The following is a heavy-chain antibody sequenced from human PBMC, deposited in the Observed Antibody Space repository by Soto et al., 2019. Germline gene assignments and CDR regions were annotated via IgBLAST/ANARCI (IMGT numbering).Heavy chain of an antibody. V-gene: IGHV4-59*08. CDR1: GGSISSYY. CDR3: ARQSPKYYDFWSGYQYYLDY. D-gene: IGHD3-3*01. CDR2: IYYSGST. J-gene: IGHJ4*02. Sequence: SETLSLTCTVSGGSISSYYWSWIRQPPGKGLEWIGYIYYSGSTNYNPSLKSRVTISVDTSKNQFSLKLSSVTAADTAVYYCARQSPKYYDFWSGYQYYLDYWGQGTLVTVSS.